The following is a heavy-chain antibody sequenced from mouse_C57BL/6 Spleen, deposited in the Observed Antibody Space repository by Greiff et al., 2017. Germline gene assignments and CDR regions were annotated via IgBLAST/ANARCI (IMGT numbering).Heavy chain of an antibody. Sequence: QVQLQQPGAELVMPGASVKLSCKASGYTFTSYWMHWVKQRPGQGLEWIGEIDPSDSYTNYNQKFEGKSTLTVDKSSSTAYMQLSSLTSEDSAVYYCARSERYYGTSYWYFDVWGTGTTVTVSS. V-gene: IGHV1-69*01. D-gene: IGHD1-1*01. J-gene: IGHJ1*03. CDR2: IDPSDSYT. CDR3: ARSERYYGTSYWYFDV. CDR1: GYTFTSYW.